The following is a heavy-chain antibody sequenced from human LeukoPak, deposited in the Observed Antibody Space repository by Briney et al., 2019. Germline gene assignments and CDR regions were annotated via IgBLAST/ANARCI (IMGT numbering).Heavy chain of an antibody. D-gene: IGHD3-3*01. Sequence: PGGSLRLSCAASGFTFSSYWMHWVRQAPGKGLVWVSRINTDGSSTSYADSVKGRFTISRDNAKNTLYLQMNSLRAEDTAVYYCARGRFLEWLLLDYWGQGTLVTVSS. CDR1: GFTFSSYW. CDR2: INTDGSST. J-gene: IGHJ4*02. V-gene: IGHV3-74*01. CDR3: ARGRFLEWLLLDY.